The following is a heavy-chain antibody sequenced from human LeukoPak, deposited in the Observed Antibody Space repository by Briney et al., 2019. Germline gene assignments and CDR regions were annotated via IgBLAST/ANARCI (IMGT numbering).Heavy chain of an antibody. CDR1: GGSISSSRYY. CDR2: FYYDGST. CDR3: ARQDRFYDVLPGYYMDY. J-gene: IGHJ4*02. Sequence: SETLSLTCTVSGGSISSSRYYWGWIRQSPGKGVEWIGTFYYDGSTYYNPSLKGRVTVSADTSKNQFSLKLTSVTGADTAVYYCARQDRFYDVLPGYYMDYWGQGTLVTVSS. D-gene: IGHD3-9*01. V-gene: IGHV4-39*01.